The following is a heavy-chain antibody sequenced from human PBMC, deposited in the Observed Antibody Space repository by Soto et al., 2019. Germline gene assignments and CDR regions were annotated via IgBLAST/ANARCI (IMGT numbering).Heavy chain of an antibody. Sequence: QVPLVQSGAEVKKPGASVKVSCKASGYTFTNYGISWVRQAPGQGPEWMGWINANNGNTKYEETLQGRGTMTTDTSTSTAYMELRSLRSDDTAVYYCARGGSSWSAEYYQHWGQGTLVIVSS. CDR1: GYTFTNYG. V-gene: IGHV1-18*01. D-gene: IGHD6-13*01. CDR2: INANNGNT. J-gene: IGHJ1*01. CDR3: ARGGSSWSAEYYQH.